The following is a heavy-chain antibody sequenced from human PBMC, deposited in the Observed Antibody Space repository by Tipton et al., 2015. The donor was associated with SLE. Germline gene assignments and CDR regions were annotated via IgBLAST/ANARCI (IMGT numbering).Heavy chain of an antibody. Sequence: TLSLTCAVYGGSFSGYYWTWIRQPPGKGLEWIGEIDHSGSTNYSPSLKSRVTISVDTSKNQFSLKLSSVTAADTAVYYCARGPYCSGDTCYSDFYYGMDIWGQGTTVSVSS. CDR3: ARGPYCSGDTCYSDFYYGMDI. V-gene: IGHV4-34*01. CDR1: GGSFSGYY. D-gene: IGHD2-15*01. CDR2: IDHSGST. J-gene: IGHJ6*02.